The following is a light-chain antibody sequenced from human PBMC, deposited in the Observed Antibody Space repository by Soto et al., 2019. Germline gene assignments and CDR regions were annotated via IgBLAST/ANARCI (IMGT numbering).Light chain of an antibody. J-gene: IGLJ1*01. V-gene: IGLV2-14*01. CDR3: SSYTSSSTQV. CDR2: EVS. CDR1: SSDVGGYNY. Sequence: QSALTQPASVSGSPGQSITISCTGTSSDVGGYNYVSWYQQHPGKAPKLMIYEVSNRPSGVSNRFSGSKSGNTASLTISGLQAEDEADYYCSSYTSSSTQVFGTGTKPPS.